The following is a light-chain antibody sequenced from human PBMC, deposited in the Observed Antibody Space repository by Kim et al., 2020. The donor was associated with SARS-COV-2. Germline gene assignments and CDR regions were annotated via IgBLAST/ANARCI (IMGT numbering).Light chain of an antibody. CDR2: AAS. CDR3: QQTYSNPPT. Sequence: IQMNQSPSSLSASIGDRVTITCRTSQNIRTYLNWYQQRPGKAPKLLIYAASSLQSEVPSRFSGSGSGTDFTLTIASLQADDFATYYCQQTYSNPPTFGGGTKLEI. CDR1: QNIRTY. V-gene: IGKV1-39*01. J-gene: IGKJ4*01.